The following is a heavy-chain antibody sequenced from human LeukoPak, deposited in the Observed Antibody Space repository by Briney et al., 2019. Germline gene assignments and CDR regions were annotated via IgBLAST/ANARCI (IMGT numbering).Heavy chain of an antibody. CDR1: GFSISDYY. CDR2: ISRGSGDI. Sequence: PGKSLRLSCAASGFSISDYYMGWIRQGPGKGLEWLSYISRGSGDISYADSVKGRFTISRDNAKQSLSLQMNSLRAEDTAVYYCATGSQIREPDYWGQGTLVTVSS. D-gene: IGHD3-10*01. J-gene: IGHJ4*02. V-gene: IGHV3-11*01. CDR3: ATGSQIREPDY.